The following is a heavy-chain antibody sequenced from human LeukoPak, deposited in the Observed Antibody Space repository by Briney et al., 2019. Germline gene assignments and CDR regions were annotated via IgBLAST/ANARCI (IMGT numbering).Heavy chain of an antibody. CDR3: AKDAVAGTVTYFDY. D-gene: IGHD6-19*01. J-gene: IGHJ4*02. Sequence: PGGSLRLSCAASGFTFSSYEMNWVRQAPGKGLEWVSAISGSGGSTYYADSVKGRFTISRDNSKNTLYLQMNSLRAEDTAVYYCAKDAVAGTVTYFDYWGQGTLVTVSS. CDR1: GFTFSSYE. V-gene: IGHV3-23*01. CDR2: ISGSGGST.